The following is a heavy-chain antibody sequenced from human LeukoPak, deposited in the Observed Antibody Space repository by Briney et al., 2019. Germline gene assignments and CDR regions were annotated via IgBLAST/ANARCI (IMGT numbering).Heavy chain of an antibody. CDR3: AAIAHDVLSGYYNDY. V-gene: IGHV1-58*02. Sequence: GASVKVSCKASGFIFTRSAMQWVRQARGQRLEWIGWIVVGSGNTNYAQKFQERVTITRDMSTSTAYMELSSLRSEDTAVYYCAAIAHDVLSGYYNDYWGQGTLVTVS. CDR2: IVVGSGNT. J-gene: IGHJ4*02. D-gene: IGHD3-9*01. CDR1: GFIFTRSA.